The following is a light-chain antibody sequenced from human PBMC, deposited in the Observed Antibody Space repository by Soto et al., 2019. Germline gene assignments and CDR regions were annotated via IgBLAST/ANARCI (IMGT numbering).Light chain of an antibody. CDR3: QQYGSSPAIT. CDR1: QSVSSSY. J-gene: IGKJ4*01. V-gene: IGKV3-20*01. Sequence: EIVFTQSPSTLSLSPGERATLSCRAIQSVSSSYLAWYQQKPGQAPRLLIYGASSRATGIPDRFSGSGSGTDFTLTICRLESEDFAVYYCQQYGSSPAITFGGGTKVDI. CDR2: GAS.